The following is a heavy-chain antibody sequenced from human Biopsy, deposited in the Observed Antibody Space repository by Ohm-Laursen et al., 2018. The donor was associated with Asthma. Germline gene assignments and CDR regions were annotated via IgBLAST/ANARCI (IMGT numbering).Heavy chain of an antibody. D-gene: IGHD4-17*01. Sequence: SVTASYQVSGYRVTDLSMHWARQAPGQGLEWMGGHDHEEGGTVNARRFQGRVTMTEDTSTDTAYMELSSLSSDDTAVYYCASDFPKDYVRYNFQFWGQGTLVTVSS. CDR2: HDHEEGGT. J-gene: IGHJ4*02. CDR1: GYRVTDLS. V-gene: IGHV1-24*01. CDR3: ASDFPKDYVRYNFQF.